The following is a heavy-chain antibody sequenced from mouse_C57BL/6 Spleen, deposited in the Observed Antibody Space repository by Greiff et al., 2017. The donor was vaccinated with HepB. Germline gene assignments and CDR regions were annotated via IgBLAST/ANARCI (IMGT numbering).Heavy chain of an antibody. CDR3: ARSFPMDY. Sequence: QVQLKQSGPELVKPGDSVKISCKASGYAFSSSWMNWVKQRPGKGLEWIGRIYPGDGDTNYNGKFKGKATLTADKSSSTAYMQLSSLASEDSAVYFCARSFPMDYWGQGTSVTVSS. CDR2: IYPGDGDT. J-gene: IGHJ4*01. CDR1: GYAFSSSW. D-gene: IGHD1-2*01. V-gene: IGHV1-82*01.